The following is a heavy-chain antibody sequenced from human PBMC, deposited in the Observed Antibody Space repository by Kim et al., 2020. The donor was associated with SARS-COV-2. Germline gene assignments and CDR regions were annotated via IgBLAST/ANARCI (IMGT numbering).Heavy chain of an antibody. CDR3: AKGQYGSGGWELLLGYYYYMDV. J-gene: IGHJ6*03. CDR2: ISYDGSNK. Sequence: GGSLRLSCAASGFTFSSYGMHWVRQAPGKGLEWVAVISYDGSNKYYADSVKGRFTISRDNSKNTLYLQMNSLRAEDTAVYYCAKGQYGSGGWELLLGYYYYMDVWGKGTTVTVSS. D-gene: IGHD1-26*01. V-gene: IGHV3-30*18. CDR1: GFTFSSYG.